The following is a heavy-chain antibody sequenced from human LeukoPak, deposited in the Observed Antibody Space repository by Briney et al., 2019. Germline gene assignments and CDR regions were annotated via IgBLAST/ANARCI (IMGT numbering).Heavy chain of an antibody. J-gene: IGHJ4*02. Sequence: GGSLRLSCAASGFTFSSYSMNWVRQAPGKGLEWVSSISSSSSYIYYADSVKGRFTISRDNAKNSLYLQMNSLRAEDTAVYYCARETSQYYYDSRLYFDYWGQGTLVTVSS. CDR2: ISSSSSYI. CDR1: GFTFSSYS. D-gene: IGHD3-22*01. V-gene: IGHV3-21*01. CDR3: ARETSQYYYDSRLYFDY.